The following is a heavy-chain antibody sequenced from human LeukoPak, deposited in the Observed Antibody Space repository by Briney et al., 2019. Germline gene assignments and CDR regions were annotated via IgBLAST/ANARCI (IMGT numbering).Heavy chain of an antibody. CDR3: TRSYAGTLCDY. D-gene: IGHD2-8*01. CDR1: GFTFSDHY. Sequence: PGGSLRLSCAASGFTFSDHYMDWVRQAPGKGLEWLGRCRNKPTGYTTTYATSVKGRFTISSDDSKNSVYLQMNSLKTEDTALYYCTRSYAGTLCDYWGQGTLVTVSS. CDR2: CRNKPTGYTT. V-gene: IGHV3-72*01. J-gene: IGHJ4*02.